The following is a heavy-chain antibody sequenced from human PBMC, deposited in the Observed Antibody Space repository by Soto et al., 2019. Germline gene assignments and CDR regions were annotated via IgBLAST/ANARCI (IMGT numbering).Heavy chain of an antibody. CDR2: ISGSGGST. V-gene: IGHV3-23*01. CDR3: AREDCSGGSCHYYYYYGMDV. J-gene: IGHJ6*02. Sequence: GGSLRLSCAASGFTFSSYAMSWVRQAPGKGLEWVSAISGSGGSTYYADSVKGRFTISRDNSKNTLYLQMNSLRAEDTAVYYCAREDCSGGSCHYYYYYGMDVWGQGTTVTVSS. D-gene: IGHD2-15*01. CDR1: GFTFSSYA.